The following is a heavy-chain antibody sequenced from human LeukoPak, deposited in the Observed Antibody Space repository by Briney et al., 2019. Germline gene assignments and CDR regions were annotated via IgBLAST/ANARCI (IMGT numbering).Heavy chain of an antibody. Sequence: GGSLGLSCVGSGFAFRNYAMTWVRQAPGKGPEWVSSITGSGGTIRYADSVKGRFTISRDNSVDTLYLQMNRLSAEDMAVYYCGKDPNGDYVGAFDFWGRGTMVTVSS. J-gene: IGHJ3*01. D-gene: IGHD4-17*01. CDR1: GFAFRNYA. CDR2: ITGSGGTI. V-gene: IGHV3-23*01. CDR3: GKDPNGDYVGAFDF.